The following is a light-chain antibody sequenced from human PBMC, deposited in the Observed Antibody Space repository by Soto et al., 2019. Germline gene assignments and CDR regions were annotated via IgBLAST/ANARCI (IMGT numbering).Light chain of an antibody. J-gene: IGKJ1*01. CDR3: QQYNSYRT. CDR1: QSVTTW. V-gene: IGKV1-5*03. Sequence: DIQMTQSPSTLSASVGDRVTITCRASQSVTTWLAWYQQKPGKAPKLLIYKASNLESGLPSRFTGSGSGTEFTLTISSLQSDDFATYYCQQYNSYRTFGQGTKVDI. CDR2: KAS.